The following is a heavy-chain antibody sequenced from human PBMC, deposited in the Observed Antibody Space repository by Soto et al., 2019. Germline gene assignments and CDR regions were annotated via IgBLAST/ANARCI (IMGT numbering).Heavy chain of an antibody. J-gene: IGHJ4*02. Sequence: QVQLVESGGGVVQPGTSLRLSCVGSGFTFRSFVIHWVRQAPGKGLEWVALTSYDGSNKYYDDSVKGRFTISRDNSRNTVDLPMDSLRLEDTSLYYCARWGTTGGLDVWGQGTLVSVSS. D-gene: IGHD3-16*01. V-gene: IGHV3-30*19. CDR2: TSYDGSNK. CDR3: ARWGTTGGLDV. CDR1: GFTFRSFV.